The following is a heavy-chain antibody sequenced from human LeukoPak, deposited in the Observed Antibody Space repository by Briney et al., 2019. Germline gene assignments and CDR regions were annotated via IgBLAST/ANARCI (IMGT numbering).Heavy chain of an antibody. CDR1: GGSISSYY. CDR2: IYYSGST. Sequence: PSETLSLTCTVSGGSISSYYWSWIRQPPGKGLEWIGYIYYSGSTNYNPSLKSRVTISVDTSKNQFSLKLSSATAADTAVYYCARDAGWIQLWSDAFDIWGQGTMVTVSS. J-gene: IGHJ3*02. V-gene: IGHV4-59*01. CDR3: ARDAGWIQLWSDAFDI. D-gene: IGHD5-18*01.